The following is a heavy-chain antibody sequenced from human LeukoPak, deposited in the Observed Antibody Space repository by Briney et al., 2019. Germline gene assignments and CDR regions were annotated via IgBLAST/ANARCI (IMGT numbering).Heavy chain of an antibody. CDR3: ARGTMDTAMVTSFFDY. CDR2: IKQDGSEK. V-gene: IGHV3-7*01. CDR1: GFTFSSYG. Sequence: GGSLRLSCAASGFTFSSYGMHWVRQAPGKGLEWVANIKQDGSEKYYVDSVKGRFTISRDNAKNSLYLQMNSLRAEDTAVCYCARGTMDTAMVTSFFDYWGQGTLVTVSS. J-gene: IGHJ4*02. D-gene: IGHD5-18*01.